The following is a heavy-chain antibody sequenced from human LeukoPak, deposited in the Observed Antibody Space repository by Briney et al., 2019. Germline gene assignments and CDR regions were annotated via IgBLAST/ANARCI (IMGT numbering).Heavy chain of an antibody. Sequence: PSETLSLTCTVSGGSISSSSYYWGWIRQPPGKGLEWIGSIYYSGSTYYNPSLKSRVTISVDTSKNQFSLKLSSVTAADTAVYYCARNGGSSRWGIYYYYMDVWGKGTTVTISS. D-gene: IGHD2-15*01. J-gene: IGHJ6*03. V-gene: IGHV4-39*01. CDR1: GGSISSSSYY. CDR3: ARNGGSSRWGIYYYYMDV. CDR2: IYYSGST.